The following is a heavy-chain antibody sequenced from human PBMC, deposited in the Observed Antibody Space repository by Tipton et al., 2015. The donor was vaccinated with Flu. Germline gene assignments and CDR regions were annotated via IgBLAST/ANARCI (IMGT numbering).Heavy chain of an antibody. J-gene: IGHJ6*02. D-gene: IGHD2-8*01. CDR2: VNNVGGTT. V-gene: IGHV3-11*01. CDR3: ARDRYCTNGVCYFGGHGMDV. CDR1: GFTFTDFY. Sequence: SLRLSCVASGFTFTDFYMSWIRQAPGKGLQWISYVNNVGGTTYYADSVRGRFTISRDNAENTLYLQMDNLRAEDTAVYYCARDRYCTNGVCYFGGHGMDVWGQGTRVTVS.